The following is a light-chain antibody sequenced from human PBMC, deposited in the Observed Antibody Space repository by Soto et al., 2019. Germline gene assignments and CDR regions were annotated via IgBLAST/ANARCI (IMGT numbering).Light chain of an antibody. CDR1: SSNVGSNS. CDR2: RST. J-gene: IGLJ3*02. CDR3: CSHAGGYTWV. Sequence: QSVLTQPPSASGTPGQRVTISCSGSSSNVGSNSVNWYQHFPGTAPKVLIYRSTQRPSGVPDRFSGSRSGNTASLTISGLQTEDEADYYCCSHAGGYTWVFGGGTKVTVL. V-gene: IGLV1-44*01.